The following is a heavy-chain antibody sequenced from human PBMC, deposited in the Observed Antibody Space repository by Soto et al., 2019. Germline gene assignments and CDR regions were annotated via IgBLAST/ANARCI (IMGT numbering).Heavy chain of an antibody. CDR3: AKDPLASIAAETLNWFDP. Sequence: GGSLRLSCAASGFTVSSYAMSWVRQAPGKGLEWVSAISGSGGSTYYADSVKGRITISRDNSKNTLYLQMNSLRAEDTAVYYCAKDPLASIAAETLNWFDPWGHGTPVTVSS. V-gene: IGHV3-23*01. J-gene: IGHJ5*02. CDR2: ISGSGGST. CDR1: GFTVSSYA. D-gene: IGHD6-13*01.